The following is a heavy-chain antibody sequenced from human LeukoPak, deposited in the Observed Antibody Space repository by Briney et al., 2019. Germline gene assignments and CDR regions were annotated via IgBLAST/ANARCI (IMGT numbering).Heavy chain of an antibody. CDR1: GYTFTSYG. J-gene: IGHJ4*02. V-gene: IGHV1-18*01. CDR2: ISAYTGNT. Sequence: ASVKVSCKASGYTFTSYGISWVRQAPGQGLEWMGWISAYTGNTNYAQKLQGRVTMTTDTSTSTAYMELRSLRSDDTAVYYCARYYYDSSGYLVDYWGQGTLVTVSS. CDR3: ARYYYDSSGYLVDY. D-gene: IGHD3-22*01.